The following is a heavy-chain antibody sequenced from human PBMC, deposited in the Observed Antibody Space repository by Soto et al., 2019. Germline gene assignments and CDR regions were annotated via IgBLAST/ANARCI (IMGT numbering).Heavy chain of an antibody. CDR3: AKDQRYSSSWYRGNSYYYGMDV. D-gene: IGHD6-13*01. V-gene: IGHV3-30*18. CDR1: GFTFSSYG. J-gene: IGHJ6*02. CDR2: ISYDGRNK. Sequence: QVQLVESGGGVVQPGRSLRLSCAASGFTFSSYGMHWVRQAPGKGLEWVAVISYDGRNKYYADSVKGRFTISRDNSKNTLYLQMNSLRAEDTAVYYCAKDQRYSSSWYRGNSYYYGMDVWGQGTTVTVSS.